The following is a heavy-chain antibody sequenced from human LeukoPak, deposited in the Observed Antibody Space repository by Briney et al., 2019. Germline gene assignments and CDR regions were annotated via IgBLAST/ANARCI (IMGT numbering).Heavy chain of an antibody. CDR3: ARSPQYCTNGVCLPSNWFDP. CDR1: GFTFSSYA. V-gene: IGHV3-30-3*01. CDR2: ISYDGSNK. D-gene: IGHD2-8*01. Sequence: QPGGSLRLSCAASGFTFSSYAMHWVRQAPGKGLEWVAVISYDGSNKYYADSVKGRFTISRDNSKNTLYLQMNSLRSEDTTVYYCARSPQYCTNGVCLPSNWFDPWGQGTLVTVSS. J-gene: IGHJ5*02.